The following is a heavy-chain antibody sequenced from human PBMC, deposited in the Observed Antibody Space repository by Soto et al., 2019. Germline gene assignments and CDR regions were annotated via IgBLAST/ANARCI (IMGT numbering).Heavy chain of an antibody. Sequence: SETLSLTCPVSGCSISSYYWSWIRQPAGKGLEWIGRIYTNGSTNYNPSLKSRVTMSVDTSKNQFSLKLGSVTAADTAVYYCAREGVAATGTWWFDPWGQGTLVTVSS. J-gene: IGHJ5*02. D-gene: IGHD6-13*01. CDR2: IYTNGST. CDR1: GCSISSYY. V-gene: IGHV4-4*07. CDR3: AREGVAATGTWWFDP.